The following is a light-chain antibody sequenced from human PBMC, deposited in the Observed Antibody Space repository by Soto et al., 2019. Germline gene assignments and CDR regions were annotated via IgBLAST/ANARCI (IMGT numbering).Light chain of an antibody. J-gene: IGKJ2*01. CDR2: GAS. V-gene: IGKV3-15*01. CDR3: HQYNYWPGT. Sequence: LMTQSPAILSVSPGERVTLSCRASQDVGINLAWYQQKPGHAPRLVVYGASTRATAFPARLSGSGSGTEFTLTISSLQSEDLAVYYCHQYNYWPGTFGQGTKLEIK. CDR1: QDVGIN.